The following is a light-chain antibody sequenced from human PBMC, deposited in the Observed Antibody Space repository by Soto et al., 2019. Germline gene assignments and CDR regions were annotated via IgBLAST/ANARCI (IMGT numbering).Light chain of an antibody. CDR1: QSVGGRY. J-gene: IGKJ1*01. V-gene: IGKV3-20*01. Sequence: EIVLTQSPGTLSLSPGARATLSCRASQSVGGRYLAWFQQTPGQAPRLLIYVASTRATGVPDRFSGSGSATDFSLTINRLEPEDFAVYYCQHYGSSPWTFGQGTKVEIK. CDR2: VAS. CDR3: QHYGSSPWT.